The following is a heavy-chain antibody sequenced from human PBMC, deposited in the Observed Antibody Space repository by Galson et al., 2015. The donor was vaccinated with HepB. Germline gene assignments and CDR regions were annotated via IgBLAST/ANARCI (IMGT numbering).Heavy chain of an antibody. D-gene: IGHD6-19*01. J-gene: IGHJ4*02. CDR1: GYTFTSYA. CDR3: AREGKDSSGWYALFDY. Sequence: VKVSCKASGYTFTSYAMHWVRQAPGQRLEWMGWINAGNGNTKYSQKFQGRVTITRDTSASTAYMELSSLRSEDTAVYYCAREGKDSSGWYALFDYWGQGTLVTVSS. CDR2: INAGNGNT. V-gene: IGHV1-3*01.